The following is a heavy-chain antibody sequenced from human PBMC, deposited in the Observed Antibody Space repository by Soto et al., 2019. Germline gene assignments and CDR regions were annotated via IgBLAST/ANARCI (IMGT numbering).Heavy chain of an antibody. J-gene: IGHJ6*02. D-gene: IGHD2-2*01. CDR3: ARGIVVVPAYYYYGMDV. Sequence: SETLSLTFTVSGGSISSYYWSWIRQPPGKGLEWIGYIYYSGSTNYNPSLKSRVTISLDTSKNQFSLKLSSVTAADTAVYYCARGIVVVPAYYYYGMDVWGQGTTVTVSS. V-gene: IGHV4-59*01. CDR1: GGSISSYY. CDR2: IYYSGST.